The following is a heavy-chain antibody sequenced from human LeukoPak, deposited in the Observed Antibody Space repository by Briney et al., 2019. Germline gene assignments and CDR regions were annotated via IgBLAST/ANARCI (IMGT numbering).Heavy chain of an antibody. CDR1: GGSISSYY. J-gene: IGHJ5*02. V-gene: IGHV4-59*08. CDR2: IYYSGST. CDR3: ARHGEYCSGGSCYSFNNWFDP. Sequence: SETLSLTCTVSGGSISSYYWSWIRQPPGKGLEWIGYIYYSGSTNYNPSLKSRVTISVDTSKNQFSLKLSSVTAADTAVYYCARHGEYCSGGSCYSFNNWFDPWGQGTLVTVSS. D-gene: IGHD2-15*01.